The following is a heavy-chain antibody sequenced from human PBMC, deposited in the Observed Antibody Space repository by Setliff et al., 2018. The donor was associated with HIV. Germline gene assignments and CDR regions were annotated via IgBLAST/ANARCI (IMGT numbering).Heavy chain of an antibody. D-gene: IGHD3-16*02. CDR3: ARDPRASYLSYYYYHYLDV. CDR1: GFTFSTYS. J-gene: IGHJ6*03. V-gene: IGHV3-48*01. CDR2: ISGTSGTM. Sequence: SLKISCAASGFTFSTYSMNWVRQAPGKGLEWVSYISGTSGTMYYADSVKGRFTISRDNAKNSLFLQMNSLTAEDTAVYYCARDPRASYLSYYYYHYLDVWGKGTTVTVSS.